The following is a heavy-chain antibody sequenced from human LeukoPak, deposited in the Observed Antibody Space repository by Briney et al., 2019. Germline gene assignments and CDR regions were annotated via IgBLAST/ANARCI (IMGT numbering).Heavy chain of an antibody. V-gene: IGHV1-8*01. J-gene: IGHJ5*02. CDR2: MNPNSGNT. Sequence: ASVNVSFKASGYTFTIYDINWVRQATGQGLEWMGWMNPNSGNTGYAQKFQGRVTMTRNTSISTAYMELSSLRSEDTAVYYCAGMCSSWYFQIGVWFDPWGQGTLVTVSS. CDR3: AGMCSSWYFQIGVWFDP. D-gene: IGHD6-13*01. CDR1: GYTFTIYD.